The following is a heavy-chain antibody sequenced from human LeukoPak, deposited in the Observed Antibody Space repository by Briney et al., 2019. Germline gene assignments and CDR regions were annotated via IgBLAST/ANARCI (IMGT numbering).Heavy chain of an antibody. CDR2: ISGSGGST. V-gene: IGHV3-23*01. CDR3: SSGQRWLQLSAFDI. Sequence: GGSLRLSCAASGFTFSSYGMSWVRQAPGEGLEWVSAISGSGGSTYYADSVKGRFTISRDNSKNTLYLQMNILRAEDTAVYYCSSGQRWLQLSAFDIWGQGTMVTVSS. J-gene: IGHJ3*02. D-gene: IGHD5-24*01. CDR1: GFTFSSYG.